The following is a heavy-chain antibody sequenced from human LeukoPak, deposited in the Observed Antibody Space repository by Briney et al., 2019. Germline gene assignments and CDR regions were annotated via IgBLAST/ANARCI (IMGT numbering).Heavy chain of an antibody. Sequence: PGGSLRLSCAASGFTFTYAWMSWVRQAPGKGLEWVGEIYHSGSTNYNPSLKSRVTISVDKSKNQFSLKLSSVTAADTAVYYCARDKGGSYFRFGSEYYFDYWGQGTLVTVSS. J-gene: IGHJ4*02. V-gene: IGHV4-4*02. CDR3: ARDKGGSYFRFGSEYYFDY. CDR2: IYHSGST. D-gene: IGHD1-26*01. CDR1: GFTFTYAW.